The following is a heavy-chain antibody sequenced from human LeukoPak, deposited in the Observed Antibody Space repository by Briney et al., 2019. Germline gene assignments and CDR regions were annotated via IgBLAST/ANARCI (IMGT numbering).Heavy chain of an antibody. V-gene: IGHV3-7*01. D-gene: IGHD2-2*01. Sequence: GGSLRLSCAASGFTFSSYWMSWVRQAPGKGLEWVANIKQDGSEKYYVDSVKGRFTISRDNAKNSLYLQMNSLRAEDTAVYYCARDCSSTSWRYYYYYMDVWGKGTTVTVSS. CDR2: IKQDGSEK. CDR3: ARDCSSTSWRYYYYYMDV. J-gene: IGHJ6*03. CDR1: GFTFSSYW.